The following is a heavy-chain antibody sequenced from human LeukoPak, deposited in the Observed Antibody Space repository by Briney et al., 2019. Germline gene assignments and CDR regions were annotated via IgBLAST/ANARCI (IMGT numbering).Heavy chain of an antibody. CDR2: IYYSGST. D-gene: IGHD3-22*01. J-gene: IGHJ3*02. V-gene: IGHV4-39*01. Sequence: PSETLSLTCTGSGGSISSSSYYWGWIRQPPGKGLEWIGSIYYSGSTYYNPSLKSRVTISVDTSKNQFSLKLSSVTAADTAVYYCARGMIVVVIRRDDAFDIWGQGTMVTVSS. CDR3: ARGMIVVVIRRDDAFDI. CDR1: GGSISSSSYY.